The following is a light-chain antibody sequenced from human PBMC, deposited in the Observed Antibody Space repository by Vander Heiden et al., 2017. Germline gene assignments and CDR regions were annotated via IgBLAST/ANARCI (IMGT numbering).Light chain of an antibody. J-gene: IGKJ4*01. CDR2: DAS. Sequence: EIVLTQSPPPLSLPPGKCAPLSCRASQSVSSYLAWYQQKPGQAPRLLIYDASNRATGIPARFSGSGSGTDFTLTISSLEPEDFAVYYCQQRSNWPPLTFGGGTKVEIK. CDR1: QSVSSY. CDR3: QQRSNWPPLT. V-gene: IGKV3-11*01.